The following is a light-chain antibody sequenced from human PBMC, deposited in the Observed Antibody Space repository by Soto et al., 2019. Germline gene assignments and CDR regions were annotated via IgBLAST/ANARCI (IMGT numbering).Light chain of an antibody. CDR1: QSVLYSSNDKNY. V-gene: IGKV4-1*01. J-gene: IGKJ1*01. CDR3: PHRRHRPPIT. Sequence: DIVMSQSPDSLAVSLGERGTINCKSSQSVLYSSNDKNYLAWYQQKPGQSPRLLIYGASTRATGIPARFSGSGSGTDITLIISSLEKEYSRVHYRPHRRHRPPITFRQGTKVDIK. CDR2: GAS.